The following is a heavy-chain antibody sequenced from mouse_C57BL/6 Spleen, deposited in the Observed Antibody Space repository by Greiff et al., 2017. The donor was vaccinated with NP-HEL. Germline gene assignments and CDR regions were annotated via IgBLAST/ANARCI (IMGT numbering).Heavy chain of an antibody. CDR1: GYTFTGYW. J-gene: IGHJ3*01. Sequence: QVQLKESGAELMKPGASVKLSCKATGYTFTGYWIEWVKQRPGHGLGWIGEILPGSGSTNYNEKFKGKATFTADTPSNTAYMQLSSLTTEDSAIYYCARCYYGSSPAWFAYWGQGTLVTVSA. CDR2: ILPGSGST. CDR3: ARCYYGSSPAWFAY. V-gene: IGHV1-9*01. D-gene: IGHD1-1*01.